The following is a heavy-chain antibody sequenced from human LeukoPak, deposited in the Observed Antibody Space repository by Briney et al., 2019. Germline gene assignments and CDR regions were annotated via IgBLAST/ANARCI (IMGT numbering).Heavy chain of an antibody. D-gene: IGHD3-22*01. CDR1: GFTFRNHA. V-gene: IGHV3-21*01. J-gene: IGHJ4*02. CDR2: ISGSSSDI. Sequence: GGSLRLSCAASGFTFRNHAMNWVRQAPGKGLEWVSSISGSSSDIYYADSVKGRFTISRDNAKNSLYLQMNSLRAEDTAVYYCARRGYYDSSGYDYWGQGTLVTVSS. CDR3: ARRGYYDSSGYDY.